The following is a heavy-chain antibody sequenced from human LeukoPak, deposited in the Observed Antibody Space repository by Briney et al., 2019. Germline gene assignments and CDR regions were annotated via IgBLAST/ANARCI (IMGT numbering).Heavy chain of an antibody. CDR1: GGSFSGYY. CDR3: ARGRETLGYCSGGSCYPNYYYMDV. D-gene: IGHD2-15*01. V-gene: IGHV4-34*01. Sequence: SETLSLTCAVYGGSFSGYYWSWIRQPPGKGLEWIGEINHSGSTNYNPSLKSRVIISVDTSKNQFSLKLSSVTAADTAVYYCARGRETLGYCSGGSCYPNYYYMDVWGKGTTVTVSS. J-gene: IGHJ6*03. CDR2: INHSGST.